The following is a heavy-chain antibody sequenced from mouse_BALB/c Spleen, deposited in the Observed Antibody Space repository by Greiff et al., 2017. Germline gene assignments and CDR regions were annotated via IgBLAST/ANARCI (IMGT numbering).Heavy chain of an antibody. CDR1: GYTFTSYW. Sequence: QVQLKESGAELAKPGASVKMSCKASGYTFTSYWMHWVKQRPGQGLEWIGYINPSTGYTEYNQKFKDKATLTADKSSSTAYMQLSSLTSEDSAVYYCARREGNYYFDYWGQGTTLTVSS. CDR3: ARREGNYYFDY. V-gene: IGHV1-7*01. CDR2: INPSTGYT. D-gene: IGHD2-1*01. J-gene: IGHJ2*01.